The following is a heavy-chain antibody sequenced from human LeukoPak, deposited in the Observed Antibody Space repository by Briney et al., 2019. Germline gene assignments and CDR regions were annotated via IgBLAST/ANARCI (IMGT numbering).Heavy chain of an antibody. Sequence: SQTLSLTCTVSGVSISSGGYYWSWIRQHPGKGLEWIGYIYYSGSTYYNPSLKSRVTISVDTSKNQFSLKLSSVTAADTAVYYCASTTDLEGYYYYGMDVWGQGTTVTVSS. CDR3: ASTTDLEGYYYYGMDV. V-gene: IGHV4-31*03. CDR2: IYYSGST. J-gene: IGHJ6*02. D-gene: IGHD3-3*01. CDR1: GVSISSGGYY.